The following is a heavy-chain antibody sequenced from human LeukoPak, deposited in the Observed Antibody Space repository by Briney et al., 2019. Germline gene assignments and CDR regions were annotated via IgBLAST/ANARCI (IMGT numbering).Heavy chain of an antibody. V-gene: IGHV3-30-3*01. D-gene: IGHD6-19*01. CDR1: GFTFSSYA. J-gene: IGHJ4*02. CDR3: AREPLYNNGWQRHFDS. Sequence: PGRSLRLSCAASGFTFSSYAVHWVRQAPGKGLERVAVISYDGSNKYYADSVKGRFTISRDNSKNTLYLQMNSLRAEDTAVYYCAREPLYNNGWQRHFDSWGQGTLVTVSS. CDR2: ISYDGSNK.